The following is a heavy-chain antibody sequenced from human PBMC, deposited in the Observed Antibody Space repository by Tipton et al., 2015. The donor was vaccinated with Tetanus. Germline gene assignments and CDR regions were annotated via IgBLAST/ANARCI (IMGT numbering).Heavy chain of an antibody. CDR3: ARRRFTWNRGGFDI. CDR2: IYQTDST. D-gene: IGHD1-1*01. J-gene: IGHJ3*02. V-gene: IGHV4-30-2*01. Sequence: GLVKPSQTLSLTCNVSGALITTGGYSWGWIRQPPGQGLEWLGYIYQTDSTYYNPSVRNRLTISISRSKNQFSLKLSSVTAADTGIYYCARRRFTWNRGGFDIWGQGTLATVSS. CDR1: GALITTGGYS.